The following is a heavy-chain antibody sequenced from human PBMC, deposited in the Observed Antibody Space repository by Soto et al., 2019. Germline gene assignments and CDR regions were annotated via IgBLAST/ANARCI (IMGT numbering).Heavy chain of an antibody. J-gene: IGHJ4*02. CDR2: SSSSSSYI. D-gene: IGHD5-18*01. V-gene: IGHV3-21*01. Sequence: GGSLRLSCAASGFTFSSYSMNWVRQAPGKGLEWVSSSSSSSSYIYYADSVKGRFTISRDNAKNSLYLQMNSLRAEDTTVYYCARISGYSYGDDFDYWGQGTLVTVSS. CDR1: GFTFSSYS. CDR3: ARISGYSYGDDFDY.